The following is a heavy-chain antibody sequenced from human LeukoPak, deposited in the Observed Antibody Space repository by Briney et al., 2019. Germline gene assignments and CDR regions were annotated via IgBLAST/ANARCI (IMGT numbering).Heavy chain of an antibody. CDR2: IYYSGST. Sequence: PSETLSLTCAVYGGSISSYYWSWIRQPPGKGLEWIGYIYYSGSTNYNPSLKSRVTISVDTSKNQFSLKLSSVTAADTAVYYCARARPSKVDPPSIDYWGQGTLVTVSS. CDR1: GGSISSYY. V-gene: IGHV4-59*01. J-gene: IGHJ4*02. CDR3: ARARPSKVDPPSIDY. D-gene: IGHD5-12*01.